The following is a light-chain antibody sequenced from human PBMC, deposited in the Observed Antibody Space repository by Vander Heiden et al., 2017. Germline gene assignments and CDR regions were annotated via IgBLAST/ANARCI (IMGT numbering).Light chain of an antibody. Sequence: DIQMIQSPSPLSASVGDTTSITCRTSENVFQYLHWYQQRPGRPPKLLIYDASTLQSGVPTRFSGGGSGTEYTLTVSGLQPEDFATYYCQQSYTSPRTFGPGTKVDV. CDR1: ENVFQY. CDR3: QQSYTSPRT. V-gene: IGKV1-39*01. CDR2: DAS. J-gene: IGKJ3*01.